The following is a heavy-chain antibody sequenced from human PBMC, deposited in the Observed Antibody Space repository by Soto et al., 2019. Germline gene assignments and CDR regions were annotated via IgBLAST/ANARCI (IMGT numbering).Heavy chain of an antibody. CDR1: AFTFSSFS. Sequence: GGSLRLSCAASAFTFSSFSMNWVRQAPGKGLEWVSSISSSSSYIYYADSVKGRFTISRDNAKNSLYLQMNSLRAEDTAVYYCARDFSYAGRSQNFDYWGHGNLVTVSS. CDR2: ISSSSSYI. D-gene: IGHD3-16*01. V-gene: IGHV3-21*01. J-gene: IGHJ4*01. CDR3: ARDFSYAGRSQNFDY.